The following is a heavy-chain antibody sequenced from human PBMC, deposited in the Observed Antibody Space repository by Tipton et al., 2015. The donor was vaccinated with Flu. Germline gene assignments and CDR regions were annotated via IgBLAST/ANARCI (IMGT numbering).Heavy chain of an antibody. V-gene: IGHV4-31*03. J-gene: IGHJ5*02. CDR3: ARRDYSNYVSDPKNWFDP. D-gene: IGHD4-11*01. Sequence: TLSLTCTVSGGSVSSGGYYWTWIRQHPVKGLEWIGYIYYTESPKYNPSLQSRVTISVDTSKNQFSLKVSSVTAADTAVYFCARRDYSNYVSDPKNWFDPWGQGTLVTVSS. CDR1: GGSVSSGGYY. CDR2: IYYTESP.